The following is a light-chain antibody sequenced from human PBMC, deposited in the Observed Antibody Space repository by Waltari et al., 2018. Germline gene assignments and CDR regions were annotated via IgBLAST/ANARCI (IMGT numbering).Light chain of an antibody. Sequence: NFMLTQPHSVSESPGKTVTISCTRSSGRIASNYVQWYQQRPGSSPTPVIFEDDQRPSGVPVRFSGSIDSSSNSASLTISGLKTEDEADYYCQSYDSSDLWVFGGGTRLTVL. CDR2: EDD. J-gene: IGLJ3*02. CDR3: QSYDSSDLWV. V-gene: IGLV6-57*01. CDR1: SGRIASNY.